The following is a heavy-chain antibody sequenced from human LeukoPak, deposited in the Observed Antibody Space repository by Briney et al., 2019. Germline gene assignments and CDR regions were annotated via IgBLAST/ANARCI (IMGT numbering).Heavy chain of an antibody. V-gene: IGHV3-23*01. CDR1: GFTFSDYY. D-gene: IGHD3-22*01. CDR2: IAVSDGRT. Sequence: TGGSLRLSCAASGFTFSDYYMSWIRQAPGKGLQWVSGIAVSDGRTYYADSVKGRFTISRDNSKNTLYLQMNSLRAEDTAVYYCAKGGWLEKDWGQGTLVTVSS. J-gene: IGHJ1*01. CDR3: AKGGWLEKD.